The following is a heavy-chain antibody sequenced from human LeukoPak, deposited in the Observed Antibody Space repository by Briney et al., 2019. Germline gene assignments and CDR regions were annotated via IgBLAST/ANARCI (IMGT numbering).Heavy chain of an antibody. Sequence: PGGSLRHSCAASGFAFNNYAMTWVRQAPGKGLEWVSNINDNGGQRHYADSVKGRFTISRDNSKNMMFLQMDSLRAEDTAVYYCAKTQWKVGATDYFDYGGQGILVTVSS. D-gene: IGHD1-26*01. V-gene: IGHV3-23*01. J-gene: IGHJ4*02. CDR3: AKTQWKVGATDYFDY. CDR1: GFAFNNYA. CDR2: INDNGGQR.